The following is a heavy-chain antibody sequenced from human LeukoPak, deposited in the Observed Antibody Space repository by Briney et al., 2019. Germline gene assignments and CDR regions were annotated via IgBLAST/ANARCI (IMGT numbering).Heavy chain of an antibody. D-gene: IGHD3-10*01. CDR1: GFTFSAYA. V-gene: IGHV3-15*01. J-gene: IGHJ4*02. Sequence: GGSLRLSCEASGFTFSAYAMTWVRQAPGKGLEWVGRIKSKTDGGTTDYAAPVKGRFTISRDDSKNTLYLQMNSLRTEDTAVYYCTTRTELRGVLMGGFDYWGQGTLVTVSS. CDR3: TTRTELRGVLMGGFDY. CDR2: IKSKTDGGTT.